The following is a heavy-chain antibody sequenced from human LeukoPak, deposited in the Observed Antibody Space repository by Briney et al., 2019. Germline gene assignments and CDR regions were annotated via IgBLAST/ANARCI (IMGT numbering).Heavy chain of an antibody. CDR1: GFTFSDYA. V-gene: IGHV3-23*01. CDR2: IFAGGGAA. D-gene: IGHD3-22*01. CDR3: AKNYYDRRGPYSWVFDY. Sequence: GGXLRLSCPVSGFTFSDYAMTWVRQAPGKGLEWVSSIFAGGGAALYADSVRGRFTIFRDDSKSTLFLQMHSLRAEDTAIYYCAKNYYDRRGPYSWVFDYWGQGTLVTVSS. J-gene: IGHJ4*02.